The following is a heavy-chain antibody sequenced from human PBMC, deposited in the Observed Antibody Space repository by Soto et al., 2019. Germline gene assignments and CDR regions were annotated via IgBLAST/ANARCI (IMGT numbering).Heavy chain of an antibody. CDR1: GFTFSSYS. V-gene: IGHV3-48*02. Sequence: GGSLRLSCAASGFTFSSYSMNWVRQAPGKGLEWVSYISSSSSTIYYADSVKGRFTISRDNAKNSLYLQMNSLRDEDTAVYYCARALEVGYDSSPGYWGQGTLVTVSS. CDR2: ISSSSSTI. J-gene: IGHJ4*02. CDR3: ARALEVGYDSSPGY. D-gene: IGHD3-22*01.